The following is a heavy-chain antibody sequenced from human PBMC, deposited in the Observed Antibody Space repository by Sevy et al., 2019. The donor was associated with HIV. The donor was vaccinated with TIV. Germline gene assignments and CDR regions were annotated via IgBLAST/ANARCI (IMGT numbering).Heavy chain of an antibody. CDR2: INHSGST. CDR1: GGSFSGYY. CDR3: ARGRHQLPRNRKPTNPTHYWFDS. D-gene: IGHD2-2*01. J-gene: IGHJ5*01. Sequence: SETLSLTCAVYGGSFSGYYWSWIRQPPGKGLEWIGEINHSGSTNYNPSLKSRVTISVDTSKNQFSLKLSSVTAAVTAVYYCARGRHQLPRNRKPTNPTHYWFDSWGQGTLVTVSS. V-gene: IGHV4-34*01.